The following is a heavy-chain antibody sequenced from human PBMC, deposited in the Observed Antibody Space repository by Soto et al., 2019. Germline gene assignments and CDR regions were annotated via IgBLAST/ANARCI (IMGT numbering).Heavy chain of an antibody. Sequence: QVQLVQSGAEVKKPGASVKVSCKASGYTFTSYGISWVRQAPGQGLEWMGWISAYNGNTNYAQKLQGRVTMTTDTATSTAYMEVRSLRSDDTAVYYCARKGYCSGGSCYSGKNYFDYWGQGTLVTVSS. V-gene: IGHV1-18*01. J-gene: IGHJ4*02. CDR2: ISAYNGNT. CDR3: ARKGYCSGGSCYSGKNYFDY. D-gene: IGHD2-15*01. CDR1: GYTFTSYG.